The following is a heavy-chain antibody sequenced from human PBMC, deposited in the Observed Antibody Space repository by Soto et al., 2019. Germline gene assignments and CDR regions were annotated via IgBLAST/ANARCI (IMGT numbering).Heavy chain of an antibody. CDR3: ARKSLSNFNWFDP. D-gene: IGHD4-4*01. J-gene: IGHJ5*02. Sequence: QLVQSGTELKKPGASVKVSCKASVYTFTNYGITWVRQAPGQGLEWMGWINADYGNTNYEQKFQGRVTMTTDTSTNTAYMELRSLRSDDTAVYYYARKSLSNFNWFDPWGQGTLVTVSS. V-gene: IGHV1-18*04. CDR2: INADYGNT. CDR1: VYTFTNYG.